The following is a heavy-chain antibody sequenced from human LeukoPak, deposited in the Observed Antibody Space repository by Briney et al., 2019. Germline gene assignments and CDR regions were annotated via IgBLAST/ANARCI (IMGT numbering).Heavy chain of an antibody. D-gene: IGHD3-22*01. CDR2: TYYRSKWYN. V-gene: IGHV6-1*01. CDR3: ARGGYDSSVHWFDP. CDR1: GDSVSSNSAA. J-gene: IGHJ5*02. Sequence: SQTLSLTCAISGDSVSSNSAAWNWIRQSPSRGLEWLGRTYYRSKWYNDYAVSVKSRITIKPDTSKNQFSLQLSSVTAADTAVYYCARGGYDSSVHWFDPWGQGTLVTVSS.